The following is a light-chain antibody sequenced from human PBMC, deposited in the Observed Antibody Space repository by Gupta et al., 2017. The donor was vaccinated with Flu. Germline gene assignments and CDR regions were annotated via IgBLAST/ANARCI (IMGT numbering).Light chain of an antibody. J-gene: IGKJ2*01. Sequence: DIQMTQSPTFLSVSVGDRVTITCQASQGISSFLSWYQQSPGKAPKLLIYDASSLQKGVPSRFSGSGSGTDFTFTISGRQPEDIATYYCQHEDNRPLTFGQGTELEIK. CDR3: QHEDNRPLT. CDR2: DAS. CDR1: QGISSF. V-gene: IGKV1-33*01.